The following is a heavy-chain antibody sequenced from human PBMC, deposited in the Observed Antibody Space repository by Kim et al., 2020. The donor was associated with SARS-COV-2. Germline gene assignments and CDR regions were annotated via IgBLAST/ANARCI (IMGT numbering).Heavy chain of an antibody. CDR2: TSGSGGNT. V-gene: IGHV3-23*01. CDR1: GFTFSIHA. D-gene: IGHD2-2*01. CDR3: AKGGYCATTSCFQGAYDV. Sequence: GGSLRLSCAASGFTFSIHAMSWVRQAPGKGLEWVSVTSGSGGNTDYADSVKGRFTISRDNSKNTLFLQMNSLRAEDTAVYFCAKGGYCATTSCFQGAYDVWGHGTMVTVSS. J-gene: IGHJ3*01.